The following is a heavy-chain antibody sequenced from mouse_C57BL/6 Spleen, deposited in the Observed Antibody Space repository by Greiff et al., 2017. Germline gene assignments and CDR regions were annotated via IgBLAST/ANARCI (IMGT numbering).Heavy chain of an antibody. CDR3: ARDYGSSPAMDY. V-gene: IGHV5-12*01. CDR1: GFTFSDYY. D-gene: IGHD1-1*01. CDR2: ISNGGGST. Sequence: EVHLVESGGGLVQPGGSLKLSCAASGFTFSDYYMYWVRQTPEKRLEWVAYISNGGGSTYYPDTVKGRFTLSRHNAKNTLYLQMSRLKSEDTAMYCCARDYGSSPAMDYWGQGTSVTVSS. J-gene: IGHJ4*01.